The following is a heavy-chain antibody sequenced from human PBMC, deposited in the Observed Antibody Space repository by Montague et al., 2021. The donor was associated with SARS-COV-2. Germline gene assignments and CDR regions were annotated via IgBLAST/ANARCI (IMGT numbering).Heavy chain of an antibody. D-gene: IGHD3-22*01. CDR3: ARDGFYYDRSGPSNFDY. J-gene: IGHJ4*02. CDR1: VGSISSNNCY. Sequence: SETLSLTCTVSVGSISSNNCYWGWIRQPPGKALEWIGSIYYSGSTYCXXXLKSRVTMSVDTSENQFSLKLSSVTAADTAVYYCARDGFYYDRSGPSNFDYWGQGTLVTVSS. CDR2: IYYSGST. V-gene: IGHV4-39*07.